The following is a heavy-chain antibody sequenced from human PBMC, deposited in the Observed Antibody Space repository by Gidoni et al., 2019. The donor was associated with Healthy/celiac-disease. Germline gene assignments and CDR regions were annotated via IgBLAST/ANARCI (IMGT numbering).Heavy chain of an antibody. CDR3: ARDSPGYGSGQNYYYYYGMDV. Sequence: QVQLQESGPGLVKPSQTLSLTCTVSGGSISSGGYYCSWIRQHPGKGLEWIGYIYYSGSTYYNPALKSRVTISVDTSKNQFSLKLSSVTAADTAVYYCARDSPGYGSGQNYYYYYGMDVWGQGTTVTVSS. D-gene: IGHD3-10*01. CDR2: IYYSGST. J-gene: IGHJ6*02. V-gene: IGHV4-31*03. CDR1: GGSISSGGYY.